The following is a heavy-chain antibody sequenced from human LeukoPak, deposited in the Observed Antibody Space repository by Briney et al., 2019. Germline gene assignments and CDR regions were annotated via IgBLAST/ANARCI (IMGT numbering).Heavy chain of an antibody. D-gene: IGHD3-16*01. Sequence: GGSLRLSCAASGFTFSSSAMSWVRQAPGKGLEWVSSISGSGSGGSTYYADSVKGRFTISRDNSKNTLYLQMNSLRAEDTAVYYCAKDKRKGEFDYWGQGTLVTVSS. CDR2: ISGSGSGGST. V-gene: IGHV3-23*01. CDR3: AKDKRKGEFDY. CDR1: GFTFSSSA. J-gene: IGHJ4*02.